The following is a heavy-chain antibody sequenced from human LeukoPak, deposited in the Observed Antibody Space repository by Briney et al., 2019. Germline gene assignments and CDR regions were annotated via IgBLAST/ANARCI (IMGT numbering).Heavy chain of an antibody. Sequence: PSETLSLTCAVYGGSFSGYYWSWIRQPPGKGLEWIGEINHSGSTNYNPSLKSRVTISVDTSKNQFSLKLSSVTAADTAVYYCARLRRAYYYGSGSQLDYWGQGTLVTVSS. CDR3: ARLRRAYYYGSGSQLDY. V-gene: IGHV4-34*01. J-gene: IGHJ4*02. D-gene: IGHD3-10*01. CDR1: GGSFSGYY. CDR2: INHSGST.